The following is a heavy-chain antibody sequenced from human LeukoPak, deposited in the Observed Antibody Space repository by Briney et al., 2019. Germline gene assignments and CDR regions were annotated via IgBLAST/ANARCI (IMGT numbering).Heavy chain of an antibody. D-gene: IGHD6-13*01. Sequence: PGGSLRLSCATSGFTFSTSAMHWVRLAPGKGLDWVAVISFDGGNKFYADSVKGRFSISRDNSKNTLSLQMNSLGLDDTAVYFCARGRAGIAAAGFDYWGQGTLVTVSS. CDR1: GFTFSTSA. CDR2: ISFDGGNK. CDR3: ARGRAGIAAAGFDY. J-gene: IGHJ4*02. V-gene: IGHV3-30-3*01.